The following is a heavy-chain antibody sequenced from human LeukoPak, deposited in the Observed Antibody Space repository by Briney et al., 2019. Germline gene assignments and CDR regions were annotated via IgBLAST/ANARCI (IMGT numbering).Heavy chain of an antibody. CDR3: ARVVGVTGYLY. CDR2: INPNSGGT. J-gene: IGHJ4*02. V-gene: IGHV1-2*06. CDR1: AYTFTGYY. Sequence: GASVKVSCKACAYTFTGYYMHWVRQAPGQGLEWMGRINPNSGGTNYAQKFQGRVTMTRDTSISTAYMELSRLRSDDTAVYYCARVVGVTGYLYWGQGTLVTVSS. D-gene: IGHD3-9*01.